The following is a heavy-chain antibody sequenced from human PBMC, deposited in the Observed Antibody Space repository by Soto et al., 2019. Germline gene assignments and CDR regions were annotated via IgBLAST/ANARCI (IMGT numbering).Heavy chain of an antibody. CDR3: ARDRNLRWPDGFDV. CDR1: GFTFSRYH. CDR2: ISFDGINK. J-gene: IGHJ3*01. D-gene: IGHD4-17*01. Sequence: QVQLVESGGGVVQPGRSLRLACAASGFTFSRYHMHWVRQAPGKGLEWAAVISFDGINKYYADFVKGRFSISRDNAQNTLYLHMNSLTTEETAVYYCARDRNLRWPDGFDVWGQGTMVTVSS. V-gene: IGHV3-30-3*01.